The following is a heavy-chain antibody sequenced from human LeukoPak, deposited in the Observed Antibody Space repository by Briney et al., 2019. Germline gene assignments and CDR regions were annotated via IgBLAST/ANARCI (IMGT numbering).Heavy chain of an antibody. V-gene: IGHV1-46*01. Sequence: VASVKVSCKASGYTFTSYDMHWVRQAPGQGLEWMGIINPSGGSTSYAQKFQGRVTMTRDTSTSTVYMELSSLRSEDTAVYYCARVHKNTIYGMDVWGQGTMVTVSS. CDR2: INPSGGST. J-gene: IGHJ6*02. CDR3: ARVHKNTIYGMDV. CDR1: GYTFTSYD. D-gene: IGHD1/OR15-1a*01.